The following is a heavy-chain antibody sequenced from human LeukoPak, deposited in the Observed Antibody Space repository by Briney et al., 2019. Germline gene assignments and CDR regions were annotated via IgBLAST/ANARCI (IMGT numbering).Heavy chain of an antibody. V-gene: IGHV4-34*08. D-gene: IGHD4-11*01. CDR2: INHSGST. Sequence: GSLRLSCTASGFSFSRYYMSWVRQAPGKGLEWIGEINHSGSTNYNPSLKSRVTISVDTSKNQFSLKLSSVTAADTAVYYCAAYRLPDSFDYWGQGTLVTVSS. CDR3: AAYRLPDSFDY. CDR1: GFSFSRYY. J-gene: IGHJ4*02.